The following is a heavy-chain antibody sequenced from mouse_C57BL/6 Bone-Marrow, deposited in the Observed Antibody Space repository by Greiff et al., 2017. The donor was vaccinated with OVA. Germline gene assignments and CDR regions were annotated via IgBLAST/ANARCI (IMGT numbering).Heavy chain of an antibody. J-gene: IGHJ3*01. CDR1: GYTFTDYN. D-gene: IGHD2-5*01. Sequence: EVQLQQSGPELVKPGASVKMSCKASGYTFTDYNMHWVKQSHGKSLEWIGYINPNNGGTSYNQKFKGKATLTVNKSSSTAYMELRSLTSEDSAVYYCARGSNYVGTGWFAYWGQGTLVTVSA. CDR2: INPNNGGT. V-gene: IGHV1-22*01. CDR3: ARGSNYVGTGWFAY.